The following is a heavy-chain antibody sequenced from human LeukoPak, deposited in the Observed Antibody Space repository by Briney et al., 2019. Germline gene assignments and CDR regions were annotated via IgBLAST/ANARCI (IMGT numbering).Heavy chain of an antibody. V-gene: IGHV1-18*01. J-gene: IGHJ6*03. CDR3: ARVVGYCSGGSCWNYYYYMDV. D-gene: IGHD2-15*01. Sequence: ASVKVSCKASGYTFTSYGISWVRQAPGQGLEWMGWISAYNGNTNYAQKLQGRVTMTTDTSTSTAYMGLRSLRSDDTAVYYCARVVGYCSGGSCWNYYYYMDVWGKGTTVIVSS. CDR1: GYTFTSYG. CDR2: ISAYNGNT.